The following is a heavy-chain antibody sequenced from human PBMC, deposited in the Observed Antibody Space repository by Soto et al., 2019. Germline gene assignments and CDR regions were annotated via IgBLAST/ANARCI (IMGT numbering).Heavy chain of an antibody. CDR1: GFTFRSYV. Sequence: QVQLVESGGGVVQPGTSLRVSCVGSGFTFRSYVIHWVRQAPGKGLEWVARTSYDGSDKYYADSVRGRFTISRDNSRNTVDLQMDSLRLEDTALYYCARWGTTGGLDVWGQGTLVSVSS. CDR3: ARWGTTGGLDV. V-gene: IGHV3-30*19. D-gene: IGHD3-16*01. J-gene: IGHJ1*01. CDR2: TSYDGSDK.